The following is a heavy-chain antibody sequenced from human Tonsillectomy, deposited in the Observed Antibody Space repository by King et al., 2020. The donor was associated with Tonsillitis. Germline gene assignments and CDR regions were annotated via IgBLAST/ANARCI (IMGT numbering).Heavy chain of an antibody. CDR2: VIPIFGTA. CDR1: GGTFSSYD. CDR3: ARASGSGSYYNAGGFDY. Sequence: VQLVESGAEVKKPGSSVKVSCKASGGTFSSYDISWVRQAPGQGLEWMGGVIPIFGTANYAHRFQGRVTIAADESTSTAYMELSSLRSEDTAVYYCARASGSGSYYNAGGFDYWGQGSLVTVSS. D-gene: IGHD3-10*01. J-gene: IGHJ4*02. V-gene: IGHV1-69*01.